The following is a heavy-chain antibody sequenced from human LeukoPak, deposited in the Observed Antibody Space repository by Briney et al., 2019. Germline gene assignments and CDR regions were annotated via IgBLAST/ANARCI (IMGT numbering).Heavy chain of an antibody. V-gene: IGHV4-59*12. D-gene: IGHD4-23*01. Sequence: SETLSLTCSVSGGSISNYYWSWIRQPPGRGGEGGGYIYISGSTNYSPSLKSRVTISVDTSKNQFSLRLSSVTAADTAVYYCARRRGRWEPDDYWGQGTLVTVSS. CDR1: GGSISNYY. J-gene: IGHJ4*02. CDR3: ARRRGRWEPDDY. CDR2: IYISGST.